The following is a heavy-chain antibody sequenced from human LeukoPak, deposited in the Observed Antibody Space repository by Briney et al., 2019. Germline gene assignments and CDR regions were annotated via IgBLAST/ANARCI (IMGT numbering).Heavy chain of an antibody. CDR1: GGSISSYY. J-gene: IGHJ4*02. V-gene: IGHV4-59*08. CDR2: IYYSGST. Sequence: SETLSLTCTVSGGSISSYYWSWIRQPPGKGLDWIGYIYYSGSTNYNPSLKSRVTISVDTSKSQFSLKLRSVTAADTAVYYCARGHSSGWFDFDYWGQGTLVTVSS. D-gene: IGHD6-19*01. CDR3: ARGHSSGWFDFDY.